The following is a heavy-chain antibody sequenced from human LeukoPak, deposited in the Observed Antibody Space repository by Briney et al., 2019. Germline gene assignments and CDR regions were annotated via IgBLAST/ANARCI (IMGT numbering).Heavy chain of an antibody. CDR3: ARDYTGYFP. V-gene: IGHV3-7*03. D-gene: IGHD3-9*01. Sequence: PGGSLRLSCAASGFTFSAYWMSWVRQTPGKGLEWVANIKQDGSEEYYVDSVKGRFTISRDNAKSSLYLQMNSLGAEDTAVYYCARDYTGYFPWGQGTLVIVSS. J-gene: IGHJ5*02. CDR1: GFTFSAYW. CDR2: IKQDGSEE.